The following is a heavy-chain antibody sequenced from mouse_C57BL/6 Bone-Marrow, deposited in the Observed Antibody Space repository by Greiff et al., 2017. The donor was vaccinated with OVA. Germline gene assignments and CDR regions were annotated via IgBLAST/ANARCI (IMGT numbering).Heavy chain of an antibody. CDR2: IYPRSGNT. J-gene: IGHJ1*03. D-gene: IGHD1-1*01. V-gene: IGHV1-81*01. Sequence: VQLKESGAELARPGASVKLSCKASGYTFTSYGISWVKQRTGQGLEWIGEIYPRSGNTYYNEKFKGKATLTADKSSSTAYMELRSLTSEDSAVYFCARGGPFITTVVGYWYFDVWGTGTTVTVSS. CDR1: GYTFTSYG. CDR3: ARGGPFITTVVGYWYFDV.